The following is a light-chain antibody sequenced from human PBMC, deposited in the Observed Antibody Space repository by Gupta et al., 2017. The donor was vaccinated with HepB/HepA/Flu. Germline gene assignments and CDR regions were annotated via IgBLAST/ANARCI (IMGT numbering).Light chain of an antibody. V-gene: IGKV1-9*01. CDR3: QQGNNYPRT. CDR2: AAS. Sequence: DIQLTPSPSFLSASVGDRVTITCRASQGIGSYLAWYQQRPGKALNLLIYAASTLQSGVPSRFSGSGSGTEFSLSISSLQPEDFATYYCQQGNNYPRTFGQGTMVEIK. CDR1: QGIGSY. J-gene: IGKJ1*01.